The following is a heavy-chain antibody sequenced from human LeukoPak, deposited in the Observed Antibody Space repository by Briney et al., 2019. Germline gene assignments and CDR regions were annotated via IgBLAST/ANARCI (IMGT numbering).Heavy chain of an antibody. D-gene: IGHD1/OR15-1a*01. CDR2: IRGDGGSP. CDR3: AREGLEHEDFFDY. V-gene: IGHV3-74*01. CDR1: GFTFSNYW. Sequence: GGSLRLSCEASGFTFSNYWMHWVRQAPGEGLVWVSRIRGDGGSPSHADSVRGRFTISRDNAKDTLYLQMNSPRVEDTAVYYCAREGLEHEDFFDYWGQGILVTVSS. J-gene: IGHJ4*02.